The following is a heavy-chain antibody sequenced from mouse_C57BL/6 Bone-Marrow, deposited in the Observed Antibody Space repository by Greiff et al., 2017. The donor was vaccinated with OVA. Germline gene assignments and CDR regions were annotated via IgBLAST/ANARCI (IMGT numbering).Heavy chain of an antibody. CDR1: GFTFSSYA. CDR3: ARDGNYYGSCYAMDY. J-gene: IGHJ4*01. CDR2: ISDGGSYT. V-gene: IGHV5-4*01. Sequence: EVQLVESGGGLVKPGGSLKLSCAASGFTFSSYAMSWVRQTPEKRLECVATISDGGSYTYYPDNVKGRFTISRDNAKNNLYLQMSHLKSEDTAMYYCARDGNYYGSCYAMDYWGQGTSVTVSS. D-gene: IGHD1-1*01.